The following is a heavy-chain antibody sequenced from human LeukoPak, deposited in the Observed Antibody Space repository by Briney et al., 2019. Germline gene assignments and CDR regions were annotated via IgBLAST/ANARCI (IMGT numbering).Heavy chain of an antibody. Sequence: GASVTVSCKVSGYTLTEISMHWVRQAPGQGLEWMGGFNPEDVETIYARSFQGRLTVTEDTSTDTAYMELSSLRAEDTAMYYCATEIVGYGDVHYFDSWGQGTLVTVPS. J-gene: IGHJ4*02. CDR1: GYTLTEIS. CDR3: ATEIVGYGDVHYFDS. D-gene: IGHD4-17*01. CDR2: FNPEDVET. V-gene: IGHV1-24*01.